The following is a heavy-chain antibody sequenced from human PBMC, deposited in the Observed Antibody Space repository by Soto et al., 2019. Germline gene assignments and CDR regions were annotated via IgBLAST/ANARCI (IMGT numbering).Heavy chain of an antibody. CDR1: GFSLSTNGVG. D-gene: IGHD3-10*01. CDR2: IYWDDDK. Sequence: QITLKESGPTLVKPTQPLTLTCTFSGFSLSTNGVGVGWIRQPPGKALEWLALIYWDDDKRYSPSLKSRLTITKDTSKNPVVLTMTNMDPVDTATSYCAQTYYYGSGSLKSWFDPWGQGTLVTVSS. V-gene: IGHV2-5*02. CDR3: AQTYYYGSGSLKSWFDP. J-gene: IGHJ5*02.